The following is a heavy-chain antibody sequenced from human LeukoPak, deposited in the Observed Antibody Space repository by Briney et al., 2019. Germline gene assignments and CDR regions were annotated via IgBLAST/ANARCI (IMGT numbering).Heavy chain of an antibody. V-gene: IGHV4-34*01. CDR2: INHSGST. CDR3: ARTAIAVAGTRFDY. J-gene: IGHJ4*02. D-gene: IGHD6-19*01. CDR1: GGSFSGYY. Sequence: PSETLSLTCAVYGGSFSGYYWSWIRQPPGKGLEWIGEINHSGSTNYNPSLKSRVTISVDTSKNQFSLKLSSVTAADTAVYYCARTAIAVAGTRFDYWGQGTLVTVSS.